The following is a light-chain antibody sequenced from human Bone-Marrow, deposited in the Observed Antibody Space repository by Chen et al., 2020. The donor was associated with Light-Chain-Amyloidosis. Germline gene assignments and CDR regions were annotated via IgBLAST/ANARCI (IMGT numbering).Light chain of an antibody. CDR3: QSYQGSSQGV. Sequence: NFMLTQPHSVSESPGKPVIISCTRSSGSIATNYVQWYQQRPGSSPTTVIYEDDQRPSGVPDRFSGAIDRSSNSASLTIAGLKTEDEADYYCQSYQGSSQGVFGGGTKLTVL. CDR2: EDD. CDR1: SGSIATNY. J-gene: IGLJ3*02. V-gene: IGLV6-57*01.